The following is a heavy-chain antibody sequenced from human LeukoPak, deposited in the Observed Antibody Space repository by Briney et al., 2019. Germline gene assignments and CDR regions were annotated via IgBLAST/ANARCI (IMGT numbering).Heavy chain of an antibody. J-gene: IGHJ4*02. V-gene: IGHV3-7*04. CDR3: ARGLPDY. D-gene: IGHD2-15*01. Sequence: GGSLRLSCAASGFTFSRYAMSWVRQAPGKGLEWVANIKQDGSEKYYVDSVKGRFTISRDNAKNSLYLQMNSLRAEDTAVYYCARGLPDYWGQGTLVTVSS. CDR2: IKQDGSEK. CDR1: GFTFSRYA.